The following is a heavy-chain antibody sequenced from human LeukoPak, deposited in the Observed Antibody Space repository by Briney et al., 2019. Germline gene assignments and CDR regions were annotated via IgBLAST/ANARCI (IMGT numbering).Heavy chain of an antibody. D-gene: IGHD3-22*01. J-gene: IGHJ3*02. CDR2: IIPIFGTA. V-gene: IGHV1-69*13. Sequence: SVKVSCKASGGTFSSYAISWVRQAPGQGLEWMGGIIPIFGTANYAQKFQGRVTITADESTSTAYMELSSLRSEDTAVYYCARDLSSGLDDAFDIWGQGTMVTVSS. CDR3: ARDLSSGLDDAFDI. CDR1: GGTFSSYA.